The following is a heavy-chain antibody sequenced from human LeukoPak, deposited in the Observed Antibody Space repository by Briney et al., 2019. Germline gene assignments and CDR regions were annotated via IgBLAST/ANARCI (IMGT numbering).Heavy chain of an antibody. CDR2: ISYDGNNK. J-gene: IGHJ4*02. Sequence: GGSLRLSCSASGFTFSSYSMHWVRQAPGKGLEWVAVISYDGNNKYDADSVKGRFTISRDNSKNTLYLQMNSLRAEDTAVYYCARLPGYCSSNSCYKMTIPFDYWGQGTPVTVSS. V-gene: IGHV3-30-3*01. D-gene: IGHD2-2*02. CDR3: ARLPGYCSSNSCYKMTIPFDY. CDR1: GFTFSSYS.